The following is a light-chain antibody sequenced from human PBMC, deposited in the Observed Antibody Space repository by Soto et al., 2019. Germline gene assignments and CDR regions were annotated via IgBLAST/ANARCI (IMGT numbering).Light chain of an antibody. CDR2: DVS. Sequence: QSALTQPASVSGSPGQSITISCTGTSSDVGGYDYVSWYQQNPGKAPKLMIHDVSNRTSGVSYRFSGSKSGNTASLTISGLQAEDEADYYCSSYTSSSTVVFGGGTKVTVL. CDR3: SSYTSSSTVV. J-gene: IGLJ2*01. V-gene: IGLV2-14*01. CDR1: SSDVGGYDY.